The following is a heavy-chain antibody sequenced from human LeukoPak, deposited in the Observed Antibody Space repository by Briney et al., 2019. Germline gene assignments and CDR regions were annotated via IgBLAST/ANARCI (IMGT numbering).Heavy chain of an antibody. CDR3: VRGRAWFDP. V-gene: IGHV4-59*01. D-gene: IGHD3-10*01. J-gene: IGHJ5*02. CDR1: GGSISSYY. CDR2: IYYSGNT. Sequence: PSETLSLTCTVSGGSISSYYWSWIRQPPEKGLEWIGYIYYSGNTNYNSSLESRVTISVDTSKNQFSLRLNSVTAADTAVYYCVRGRAWFDPWGQGTLVTVSS.